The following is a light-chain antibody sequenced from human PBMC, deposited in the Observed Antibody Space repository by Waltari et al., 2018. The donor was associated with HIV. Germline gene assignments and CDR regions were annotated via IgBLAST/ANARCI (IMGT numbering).Light chain of an antibody. V-gene: IGKV1-6*01. J-gene: IGKJ3*01. CDR2: AAS. CDR1: KGIGND. Sequence: AIQITNSPSSLSASVGDRVTITCRASKGIGNDVGWHQKKAGRAPKVLIYAASTLHSGVPSRISGRRSGTDFTLTSSSLQPEDSATYCWLQDGSFPVTFGHGTKVDV. CDR3: LQDGSFPVT.